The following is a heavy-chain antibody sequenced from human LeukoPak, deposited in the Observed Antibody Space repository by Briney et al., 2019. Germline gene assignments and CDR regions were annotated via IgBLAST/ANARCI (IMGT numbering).Heavy chain of an antibody. CDR2: ISYDGNNK. Sequence: GGSLRLSCAASGFTFDDYGMSWVRQAPGKGLEWVAVISYDGNNKYYADSVKGRFTISRDNSKNTLSLQMNSLRAEDMAVYYCAKAPVTSCRGAFCYPFDYWGQGTLVTVSS. D-gene: IGHD2-15*01. V-gene: IGHV3-30*18. J-gene: IGHJ4*02. CDR3: AKAPVTSCRGAFCYPFDY. CDR1: GFTFDDYG.